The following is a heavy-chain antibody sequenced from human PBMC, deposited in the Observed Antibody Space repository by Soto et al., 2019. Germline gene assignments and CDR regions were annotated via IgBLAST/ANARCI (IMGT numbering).Heavy chain of an antibody. CDR1: GFTFSDHY. Sequence: QVQLVESGGGLVKPGGSLRLSCAATGFTFSDHYMSWIRQAPGKGLEWVSYISGSATTIYYADSIKGRFTISRDNAKNSLFQQMTSLRVDDTAVYYCARGRGEFDPWGQGTLLTVSS. CDR2: ISGSATTI. CDR3: ARGRGEFDP. V-gene: IGHV3-11*01. J-gene: IGHJ5*02.